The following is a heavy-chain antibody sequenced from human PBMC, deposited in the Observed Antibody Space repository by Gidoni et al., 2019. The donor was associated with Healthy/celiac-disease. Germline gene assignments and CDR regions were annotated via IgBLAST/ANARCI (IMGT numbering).Heavy chain of an antibody. J-gene: IGHJ4*02. V-gene: IGHV2-5*02. D-gene: IGHD2-2*01. CDR3: AHLGIYCSSTSCSSFDY. Sequence: QITLKESGPTLVKPTQNLTLTGTFSGFSVSTNGLGVGWIRQPPVKALEWLALTYWDDDKRYSPSLKGRLTITKDTSKHQVVLTMTNMDPVDTATYYCAHLGIYCSSTSCSSFDYWGQGTLVTVSS. CDR1: GFSVSTNGLG. CDR2: TYWDDDK.